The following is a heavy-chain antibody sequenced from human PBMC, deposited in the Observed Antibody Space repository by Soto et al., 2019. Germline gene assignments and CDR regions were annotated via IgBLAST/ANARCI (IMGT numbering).Heavy chain of an antibody. D-gene: IGHD3-10*01. CDR1: RYSFDTYG. CDR3: ARGSMYASGTYYAIY. J-gene: IGHJ4*02. CDR2: ISGYKGDT. V-gene: IGHV1-18*01. Sequence: GASVKVSCKTSRYSFDTYGITWVRQAPGQGLEWVGWISGYKGDTNYAQNLEGRVIMSTDTSTSTAYMELTSQRSDDTAVYYSARGSMYASGTYYAIYWRQGTLVTVSS.